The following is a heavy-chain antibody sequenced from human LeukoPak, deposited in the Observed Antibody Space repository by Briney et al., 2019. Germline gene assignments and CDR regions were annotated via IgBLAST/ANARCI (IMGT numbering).Heavy chain of an antibody. V-gene: IGHV3-30*18. D-gene: IGHD3-10*01. CDR2: ISYDGSNK. CDR3: AKGFTSIWFGELTEDNFDY. CDR1: GFTFSSYG. Sequence: PGRSLRLSCAASGFTFSSYGMHWVRQAPGKGLEWVAVISYDGSNKYYADSVKGRFTISRDNSKNTLYLQMNSLRVEDTAVYYYAKGFTSIWFGELTEDNFDYWGQGTLVTVSS. J-gene: IGHJ4*02.